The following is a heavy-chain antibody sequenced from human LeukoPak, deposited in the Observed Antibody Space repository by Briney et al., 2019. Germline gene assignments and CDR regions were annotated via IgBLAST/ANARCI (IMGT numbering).Heavy chain of an antibody. Sequence: GGSRRLSSAASGFTFSSYPRHRDRQAPGKGLEWVAVISYDGSEKHYADPVKGRFTISRDNSKTTLYLQMNSLRAEDTAVYYCAREGSSGYYPSWGQGILVTVAS. J-gene: IGHJ4*02. D-gene: IGHD3-22*01. CDR1: GFTFSSYP. CDR3: AREGSSGYYPS. V-gene: IGHV3-30-3*01. CDR2: ISYDGSEK.